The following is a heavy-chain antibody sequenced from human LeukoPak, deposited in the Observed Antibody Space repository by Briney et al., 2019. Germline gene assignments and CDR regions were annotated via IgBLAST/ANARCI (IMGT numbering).Heavy chain of an antibody. D-gene: IGHD4-17*01. CDR2: IYYSGST. CDR3: ARDRNYGLRIDY. J-gene: IGHJ4*02. Sequence: PSETLSLTCTVSGGSISSGGYYWSWIRQHPGKGLEWIGYIYYSGSTYYNPSLKSRVTISVDTSKNQFSLKLSSVTAADTAVYYCARDRNYGLRIDYWGQGTLVTVSS. V-gene: IGHV4-31*03. CDR1: GGSISSGGYY.